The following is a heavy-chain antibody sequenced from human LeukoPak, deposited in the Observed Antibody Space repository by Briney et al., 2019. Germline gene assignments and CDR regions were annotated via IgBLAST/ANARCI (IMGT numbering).Heavy chain of an antibody. CDR1: GGTFSSYA. D-gene: IGHD2-2*01. Sequence: EASVKVSCKASGGTFSSYAISWVRQAPGQGLEWMGGIIPIFGTANYAQKFQGRVTITADESTSTAYMELSSLRSEDTAVYYCARDGGGYCSSTSCYGPHLTYYYYGMDVWGQGTTVTVSS. V-gene: IGHV1-69*13. CDR2: IIPIFGTA. CDR3: ARDGGGYCSSTSCYGPHLTYYYYGMDV. J-gene: IGHJ6*02.